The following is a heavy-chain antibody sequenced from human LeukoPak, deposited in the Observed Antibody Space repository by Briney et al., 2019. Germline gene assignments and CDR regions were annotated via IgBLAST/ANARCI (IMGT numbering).Heavy chain of an antibody. CDR3: ARESDSDGFGAFDI. CDR1: GFTFSNYW. D-gene: IGHD3-22*01. V-gene: IGHV3-7*04. J-gene: IGHJ3*02. Sequence: GGSLILSCAASGFTFSNYWMSWVRQAPGKGLEWVANIKQDGSEKYYVDSVKGRFTISRDNAKNSLYLQMNSLRAEDTAVYYCARESDSDGFGAFDIWGQGTMVTVSS. CDR2: IKQDGSEK.